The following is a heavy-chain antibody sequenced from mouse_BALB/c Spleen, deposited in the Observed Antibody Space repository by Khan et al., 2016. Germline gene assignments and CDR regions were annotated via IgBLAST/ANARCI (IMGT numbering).Heavy chain of an antibody. CDR3: ARDYGNPFAY. V-gene: IGHV9-1*02. CDR1: GYTFTNYG. CDR2: INTYTGEP. D-gene: IGHD2-1*01. J-gene: IGHJ3*01. Sequence: QIQLVQSGPELKKPGETVKISCKASGYTFTNYGMNWVKQAPGKGLKWMGWINTYTGEPTYADDFKGRFAFSLETSASPAYLQINNLKNEDMATYFCARDYGNPFAYWGQGTLVTVSA.